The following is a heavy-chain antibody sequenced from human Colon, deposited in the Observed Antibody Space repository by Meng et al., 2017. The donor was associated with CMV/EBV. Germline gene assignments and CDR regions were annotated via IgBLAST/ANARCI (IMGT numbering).Heavy chain of an antibody. J-gene: IGHJ4*02. D-gene: IGHD1-1*01. Sequence: HVPLVSAGAELKEPGASVLVSCRSSGYTFTSYGSNWVRQAPGQGLEWMGWISGSTGYTTRAQKFQGRVTMTTDTSTSTAYLALTSLTSNDTAVYYCARGRPNWSGVLDYWGQGTLVTVSS. CDR2: ISGSTGYT. V-gene: IGHV1-18*01. CDR1: GYTFTSYG. CDR3: ARGRPNWSGVLDY.